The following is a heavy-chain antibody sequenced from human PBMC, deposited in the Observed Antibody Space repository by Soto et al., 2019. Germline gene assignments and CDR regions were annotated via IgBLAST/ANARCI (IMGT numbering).Heavy chain of an antibody. CDR2: ISAYNGNT. CDR1: GYTFTSYG. D-gene: IGHD3-10*01. CDR3: ARDRIWFGESSYYYGMDV. J-gene: IGHJ6*02. Sequence: GASVKVSCKASGYTFTSYGISWVRQAPGQGLEWMGWISAYNGNTNYAQKLQGRVTMTTDTSTSTAYMELRSLRSDDTAVYYCARDRIWFGESSYYYGMDVWGQGTTVTV. V-gene: IGHV1-18*04.